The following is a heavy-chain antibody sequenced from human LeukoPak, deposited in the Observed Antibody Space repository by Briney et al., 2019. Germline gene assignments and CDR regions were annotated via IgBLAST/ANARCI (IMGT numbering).Heavy chain of an antibody. CDR3: AKGGGGRLIYYYYMDV. D-gene: IGHD3-16*01. J-gene: IGHJ6*03. CDR1: GFTFDDYA. Sequence: GGSLRLSCAASGFTFDDYAMHWVRQAPGKGLEWVSGMSWNSGSIGYADSVKGRFTISRDNAKNSLYLQMNSLRAEDVALYYCAKGGGGRLIYYYYMDVWGKGTTVTISS. CDR2: MSWNSGSI. V-gene: IGHV3-9*03.